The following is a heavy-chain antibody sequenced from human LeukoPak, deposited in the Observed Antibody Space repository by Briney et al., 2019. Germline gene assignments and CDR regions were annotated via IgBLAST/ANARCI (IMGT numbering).Heavy chain of an antibody. Sequence: PGGSLRLSCAASGFTFSSYAMSWVRQAPGKGLEWVSAISGSGGSTYYADSVKGRFTISRDNSKNTLYLQMNGLRAEDTAVYYCAKDLGYYYGSGSYYRGPFDYWGQGTLVTVSS. CDR1: GFTFSSYA. J-gene: IGHJ4*02. V-gene: IGHV3-23*01. CDR2: ISGSGGST. D-gene: IGHD3-10*01. CDR3: AKDLGYYYGSGSYYRGPFDY.